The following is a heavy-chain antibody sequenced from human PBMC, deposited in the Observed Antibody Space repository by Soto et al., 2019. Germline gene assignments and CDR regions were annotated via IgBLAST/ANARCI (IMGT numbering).Heavy chain of an antibody. J-gene: IGHJ6*02. CDR1: GGSISSYY. V-gene: IGHV4-59*01. CDR2: IYYSGST. Sequence: SETLSLTCTVSGGSISSYYWSWIRQPPGKGLEWIGYIYYSGSTNYNPSLKSRVTISVDTSKNQFSLKLSSVTAADTAVYYCARTLHYYDRRVGPGGPNINYGMDVWGQGTTVTVSS. CDR3: ARTLHYYDRRVGPGGPNINYGMDV. D-gene: IGHD3-22*01.